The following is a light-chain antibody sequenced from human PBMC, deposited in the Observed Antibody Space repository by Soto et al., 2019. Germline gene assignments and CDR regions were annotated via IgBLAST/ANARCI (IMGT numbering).Light chain of an antibody. CDR2: DAS. J-gene: IGKJ3*01. CDR1: QSISSW. Sequence: DIQMTQSPSTLSASVGDRVTVTCRASQSISSWLAWYQQKPGKAPKLLIYDASSLETGVPSRFSGSGSGTEFTLTMSSLEPDDYATYYCKRNTCFFGPGTKVDIK. CDR3: KRNTCF. V-gene: IGKV1-5*01.